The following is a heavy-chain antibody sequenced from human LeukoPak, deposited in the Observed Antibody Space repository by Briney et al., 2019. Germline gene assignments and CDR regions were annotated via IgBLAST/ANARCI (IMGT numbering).Heavy chain of an antibody. D-gene: IGHD3-22*01. CDR1: SGSISSYY. V-gene: IGHV4-59*12. CDR2: IYYSGST. CDR3: ARDLRDTSGYYYYFDY. J-gene: IGHJ4*02. Sequence: ASETLSLTCTASSGSISSYYWSWIRQPPGKGLEWIGYIYYSGSTNYNPSLKSRVTISVDTSKNQFSLKLSSVTAADTAVYYCARDLRDTSGYYYYFDYWGQGTLVTVSS.